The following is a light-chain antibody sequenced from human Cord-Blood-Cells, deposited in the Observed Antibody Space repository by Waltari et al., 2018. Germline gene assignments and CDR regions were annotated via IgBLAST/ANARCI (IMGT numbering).Light chain of an antibody. CDR2: WAS. CDR3: QQYYSTPYS. CDR1: QSVLYSYNNKNY. J-gene: IGKJ2*03. V-gene: IGKV4-1*01. Sequence: DLVMTESTDSLAVSLGQRANINCNTSQSVLYSYNNKNYLAWYQQKPGQPPKLLIYWASTRESGVPARFSGSGSGTDFTLTISSLQAEDVAVYYCQQYYSTPYSFGQGTKLEIK.